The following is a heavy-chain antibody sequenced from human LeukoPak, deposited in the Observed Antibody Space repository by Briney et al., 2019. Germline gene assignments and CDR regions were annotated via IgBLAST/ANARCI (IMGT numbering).Heavy chain of an antibody. CDR3: ARDYGYGDYYRWFDP. Sequence: SETLSLTCTVSGGSISSGDYYWSWIRQPPGKGLEWIGYIYYSGSTYYNPSLKSRVTISVDTSKNQFSLKLSSATAADTAVYYCARDYGYGDYYRWFDPWGQGTLVTVSS. V-gene: IGHV4-30-4*01. CDR1: GGSISSGDYY. J-gene: IGHJ5*02. CDR2: IYYSGST. D-gene: IGHD4-17*01.